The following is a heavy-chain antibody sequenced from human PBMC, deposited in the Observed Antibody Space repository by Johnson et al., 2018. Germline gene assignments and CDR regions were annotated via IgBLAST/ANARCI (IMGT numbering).Heavy chain of an antibody. CDR1: GYSFTSYW. Sequence: VQLVQSGAEVKKPGESLKISCKGSGYSFTSYWIGWVRQLPGKGLEWMGIIYPGDSDTRYSPSFQGQVTIPADKSISTAYLQWRSLKASDTALFYWARRGRITMNTAVADAFDIRGQGTMGPVSS. CDR2: IYPGDSDT. D-gene: IGHD3-22*01. V-gene: IGHV5-51*03. CDR3: ARRGRITMNTAVADAFDI. J-gene: IGHJ3*02.